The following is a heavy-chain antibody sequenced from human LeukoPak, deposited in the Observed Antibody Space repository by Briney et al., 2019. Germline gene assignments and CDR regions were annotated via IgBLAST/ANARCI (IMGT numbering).Heavy chain of an antibody. J-gene: IGHJ4*02. Sequence: SETLSLTCTVSGGSISLYYWSWIRQPPGKGLEWIGFIYHSGSTNYNPSLNSRVSISVDTSKNQFSLKLNSMTAADTAVYYCARHGGGGESYPRVFDYWGRGNLVTVSS. V-gene: IGHV4-59*08. CDR3: ARHGGGGESYPRVFDY. D-gene: IGHD1-26*01. CDR1: GGSISLYY. CDR2: IYHSGST.